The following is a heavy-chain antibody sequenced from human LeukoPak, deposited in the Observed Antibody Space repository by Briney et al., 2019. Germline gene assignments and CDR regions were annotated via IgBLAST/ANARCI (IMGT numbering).Heavy chain of an antibody. CDR2: ISGSGDDK. CDR3: AKDCLTGSYGYFDY. D-gene: IGHD3-10*01. J-gene: IGHJ4*02. V-gene: IGHV3-23*01. Sequence: PGGSLRLSCAASGFSFSTYAMSWVGHPPGKGLESVSTISGSGDDKYYADSVKGRFTISRDNSKNTMYIQMNSLRAEDTAVYYCAKDCLTGSYGYFDYWGLGALVTVSS. CDR1: GFSFSTYA.